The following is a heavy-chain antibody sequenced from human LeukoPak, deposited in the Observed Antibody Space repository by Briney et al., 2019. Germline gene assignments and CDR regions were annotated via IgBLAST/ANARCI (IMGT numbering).Heavy chain of an antibody. J-gene: IGHJ6*02. Sequence: SETLSLTCTVSGGSISSYYWSWIRQPPGKGLGWIGYIYYSGSTNYNPSLKSRVTISVDTSKNQFSLKLSSVTAADTAVYYCARDLGRYSLGSYGMDVWGQGTTVTVSS. CDR1: GGSISSYY. V-gene: IGHV4-59*01. D-gene: IGHD5-18*01. CDR2: IYYSGST. CDR3: ARDLGRYSLGSYGMDV.